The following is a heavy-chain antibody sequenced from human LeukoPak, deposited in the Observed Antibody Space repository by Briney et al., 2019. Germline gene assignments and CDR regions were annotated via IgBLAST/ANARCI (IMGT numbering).Heavy chain of an antibody. Sequence: GGFLRLSCAASGFTFSNFWTHWVRQAPGKGLMWVSRINTDASSTNYADSVKGRFTISRGNAKNTLYLQMNSLRAEDTAVYYCVRGGNPYSDTYASWGQGALVTVSS. V-gene: IGHV3-74*01. D-gene: IGHD1-26*01. J-gene: IGHJ5*02. CDR1: GFTFSNFW. CDR2: INTDASST. CDR3: VRGGNPYSDTYAS.